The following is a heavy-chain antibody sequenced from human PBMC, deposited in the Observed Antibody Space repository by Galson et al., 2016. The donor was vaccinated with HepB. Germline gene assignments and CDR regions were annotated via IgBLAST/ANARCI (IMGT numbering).Heavy chain of an antibody. CDR1: GFSLTTTGMC. J-gene: IGHJ4*02. Sequence: PALVKPTQTLTLTCTFSGFSLTTTGMCVSWIRQPPGKALEWLAYIDWDGDQYYRTSLQTRLSISKDTSKNQVVLRMTNMDPVDTATYYCARVYWRDRCDNPGPPPFFDSWGQGTLVVVSS. V-gene: IGHV2-70*01. D-gene: IGHD1-1*01. CDR2: IDWDGDQ. CDR3: ARVYWRDRCDNPGPPPFFDS.